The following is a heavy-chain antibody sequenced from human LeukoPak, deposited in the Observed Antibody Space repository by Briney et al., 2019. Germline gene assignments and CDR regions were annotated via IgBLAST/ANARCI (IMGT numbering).Heavy chain of an antibody. Sequence: GASVKVSCKASGYTFTSYYMHWVRQAPGQGLERMGIINPSGGSTSYAQKFQGRVTMTRDTSTSTVYMELSSLRSEDTAVYYCARDPSPDSSGYYPDDYWGQGTLVTVSS. CDR1: GYTFTSYY. D-gene: IGHD3-22*01. CDR2: INPSGGST. CDR3: ARDPSPDSSGYYPDDY. V-gene: IGHV1-46*01. J-gene: IGHJ4*02.